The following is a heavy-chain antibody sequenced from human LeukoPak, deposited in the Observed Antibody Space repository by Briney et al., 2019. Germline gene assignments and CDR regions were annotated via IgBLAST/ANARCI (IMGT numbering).Heavy chain of an antibody. CDR2: IYHSGST. Sequence: PSGTLSLTWAVSGGSISSSNWWSWVRQPRGKGLEWIGEIYHSGSTNYNPSLKSRVTISVDKSKNQFSLKLSSVTAADTAVYYCARETPIYYGSGSNFDYWGQGTLVTVSS. CDR3: ARETPIYYGSGSNFDY. J-gene: IGHJ4*02. CDR1: GGSISSSNW. V-gene: IGHV4-4*02. D-gene: IGHD3-10*01.